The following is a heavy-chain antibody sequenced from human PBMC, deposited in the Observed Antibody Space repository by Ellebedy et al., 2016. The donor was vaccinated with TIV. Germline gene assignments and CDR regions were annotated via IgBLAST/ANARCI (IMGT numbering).Heavy chain of an antibody. CDR3: AKSGSGWYVEGFDP. V-gene: IGHV3-23*01. CDR2: VSASGAAT. CDR1: GFTFNNYA. J-gene: IGHJ5*02. D-gene: IGHD6-19*01. Sequence: GESLKISXAASGFTFNNYAMNWVRQAPGKGLEWVSAVSASGAATYYADSLKGRFTISRDNSKSTLYLQMDSLRAEDTAVYYCAKSGSGWYVEGFDPWGQGTLVTVSS.